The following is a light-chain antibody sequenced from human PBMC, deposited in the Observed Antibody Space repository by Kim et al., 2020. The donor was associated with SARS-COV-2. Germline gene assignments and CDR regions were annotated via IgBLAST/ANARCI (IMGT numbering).Light chain of an antibody. J-gene: IGLJ1*01. Sequence: GQSFTISCTGTSSDIGNYNFVSWYHHHPGKVPKLMIFEVYKRPSGVPDRFSGSKSGNTASLTVSGLQPEDEGDYYCSSYAGSNIGVFGTGTKVTVL. V-gene: IGLV2-8*01. CDR1: SSDIGNYNF. CDR3: SSYAGSNIGV. CDR2: EVY.